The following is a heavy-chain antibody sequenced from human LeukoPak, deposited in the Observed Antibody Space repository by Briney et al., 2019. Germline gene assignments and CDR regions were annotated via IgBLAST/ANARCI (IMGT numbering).Heavy chain of an antibody. J-gene: IGHJ4*02. CDR3: ARRVYYGSGSYYNSLYIGFDY. Sequence: GESLKISCKGSGYSFTSYWIGCVRQMPGKGLEWMEIIYPGDSDTRYSPSFQGQVTISADKSISTAYLQWSSLKASDTAMYYCARRVYYGSGSYYNSLYIGFDYWGQGTLVTVSS. CDR1: GYSFTSYW. V-gene: IGHV5-51*01. CDR2: IYPGDSDT. D-gene: IGHD3-10*01.